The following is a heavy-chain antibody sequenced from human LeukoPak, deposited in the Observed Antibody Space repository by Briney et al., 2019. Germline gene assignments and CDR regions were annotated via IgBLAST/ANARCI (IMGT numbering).Heavy chain of an antibody. CDR1: GGSISSYY. CDR3: ARGDDSSGYAFDY. J-gene: IGHJ4*02. CDR2: IYHSGST. V-gene: IGHV4-59*12. Sequence: SETLSLTCTVSGGSISSYYWNWIRQSPGKGLEWIGYIYHSGSTYYNPSLKSRVTISVDRSKNQFSLKLSSVTAADTAVYYCARGDDSSGYAFDYWGQGTLVTVSS. D-gene: IGHD3-22*01.